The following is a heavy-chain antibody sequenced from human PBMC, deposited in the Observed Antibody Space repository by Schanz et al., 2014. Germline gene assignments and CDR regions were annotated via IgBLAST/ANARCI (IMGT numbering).Heavy chain of an antibody. CDR2: VNHGGST. CDR1: GGSFSGYW. Sequence: QVQLQQWGAGLLKPSETLSLTCAFSGGSFSGYWWTWVRQSPGKGLEWIGEVNHGGSTNYNPSLKSRVTVSGDMSKKQFARRLSSVTAADTAAYYCATWSETRLFHNWGQGTLVTVSS. CDR3: ATWSETRLFHN. D-gene: IGHD1-7*01. V-gene: IGHV4-34*01. J-gene: IGHJ4*02.